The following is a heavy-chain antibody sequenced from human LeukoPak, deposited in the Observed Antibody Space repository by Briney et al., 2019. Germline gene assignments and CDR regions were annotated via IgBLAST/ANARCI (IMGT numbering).Heavy chain of an antibody. CDR3: ARGSWGEIAGRKSFEF. J-gene: IGHJ4*02. CDR1: EYTFTSYD. CDR2: MDPNSGNT. D-gene: IGHD6-6*01. V-gene: IGHV1-8*01. Sequence: ASVKVSCKASEYTFTSYDINWVRQATGQGLEWLGWMDPNSGNTGYAQKFQGTVTMTRVTSISSSYMELNDLASEDTAVYYCARGSWGEIAGRKSFEFWGQGSLVTVSS.